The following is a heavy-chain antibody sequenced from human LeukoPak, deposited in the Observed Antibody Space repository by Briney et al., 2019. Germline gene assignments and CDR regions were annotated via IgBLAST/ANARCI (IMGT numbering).Heavy chain of an antibody. CDR2: IFYSGDT. J-gene: IGHJ4*02. D-gene: IGHD3-10*01. CDR1: GGSISSSSYY. V-gene: IGHV4-39*02. CDR3: ARRISGGGLFDY. Sequence: SETLSLTCTVSGGSISSSSYYWGWIRQPPGKGLEWIGSIFYSGDTYYNASLKSRVTISVDTSKKHFSLKLTSVTSADTAVYYCARRISGGGLFDYWGQGTLVTVSS.